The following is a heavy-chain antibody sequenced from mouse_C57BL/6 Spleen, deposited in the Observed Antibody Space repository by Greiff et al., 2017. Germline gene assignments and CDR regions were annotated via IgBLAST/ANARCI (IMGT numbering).Heavy chain of an antibody. D-gene: IGHD2-3*01. CDR1: GYTFTDYY. V-gene: IGHV1-19*01. J-gene: IGHJ2*01. CDR2: INPYNGGT. CDR3: ARSDGYYVFDY. Sequence: VQLQQSGPVLVKPGASVKMSCKASGYTFTDYYMNWVKQSHGKSLEWIGVINPYNGGTSYNQKFKGKATLTVDKSSSTAYMELNILTSEDSAVYYFARSDGYYVFDYWGQGTTLTVSS.